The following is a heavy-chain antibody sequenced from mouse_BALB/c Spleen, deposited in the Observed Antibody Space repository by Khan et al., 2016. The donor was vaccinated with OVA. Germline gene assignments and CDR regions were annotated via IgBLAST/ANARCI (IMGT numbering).Heavy chain of an antibody. D-gene: IGHD1-2*01. CDR3: ASRNYFGYTFAY. CDR1: GYTFTDYY. CDR2: ISPGSGDT. Sequence: QVQLKQSGAELARPGASVKLSCKASGYTFTDYYINWVKQRTGQGLEWIGEISPGSGDTYYNEKFKGKATLTADKSSSTVYMQLSSLTAEASAVXSCASRNYFGYTFAYWGQGTLVTVSA. V-gene: IGHV1-77*01. J-gene: IGHJ3*01.